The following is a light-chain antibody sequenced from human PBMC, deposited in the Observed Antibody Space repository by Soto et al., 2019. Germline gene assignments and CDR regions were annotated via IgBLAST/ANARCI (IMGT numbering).Light chain of an antibody. V-gene: IGLV2-14*01. CDR3: NSYTNKTALEV. J-gene: IGLJ1*01. CDR1: SSDVGGYKY. Sequence: QSVLTQPASVSGSPGQSITISCTGTSSDVGGYKYVSWYQQHPGKAPKLIIYEVSNRPSGVSDRFSGSKSDNTASLTISGLEAVDEADYYCNSYTNKTALEVFGTATKVTV. CDR2: EVS.